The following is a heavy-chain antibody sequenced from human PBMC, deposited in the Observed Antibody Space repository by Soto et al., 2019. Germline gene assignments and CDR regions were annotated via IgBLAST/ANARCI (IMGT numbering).Heavy chain of an antibody. CDR3: AREYYYTMDV. J-gene: IGHJ6*02. Sequence: GGSLILSCEASGFTFRDYYMTWFRQAPGKGLEWLSYIDSSTKYTNYADSVKGRFTISRDNAKNSLYLQMNSLRADDTAVYYCAREYYYTMDVWGQGTMVTVSS. CDR2: IDSSTKYT. V-gene: IGHV3-11*05. CDR1: GFTFRDYY.